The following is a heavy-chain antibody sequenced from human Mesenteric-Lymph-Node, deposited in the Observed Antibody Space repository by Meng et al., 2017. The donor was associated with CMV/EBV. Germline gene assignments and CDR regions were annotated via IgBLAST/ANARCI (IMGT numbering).Heavy chain of an antibody. D-gene: IGHD2-15*01. CDR1: GFTFSTYS. Sequence: SGFTFSTYSMDWVRQAPGKGLEWVSSISSGSSYIYYADSVRGRFTISRDNAKNSLYLQMNSLRAEDTALYYCARDVCSGGGCYSFDYWGQGTLVTVSS. CDR2: ISSGSSYI. CDR3: ARDVCSGGGCYSFDY. V-gene: IGHV3-21*01. J-gene: IGHJ4*02.